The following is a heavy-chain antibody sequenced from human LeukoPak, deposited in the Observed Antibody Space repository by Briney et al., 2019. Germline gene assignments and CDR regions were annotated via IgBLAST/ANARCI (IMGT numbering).Heavy chain of an antibody. CDR2: MSPNSGDT. CDR3: ARGPPNWGYDY. CDR1: GYTFTSYD. V-gene: IGHV1-8*01. Sequence: GASVKVSCKASGYTFTSYDFNWVRQATGQRPEWMGWMSPNSGDTGYAQKFQDRVTMTRNTSISKAYMELSSLRSDDTAVYYCARGPPNWGYDYWGPGTLVTVSS. D-gene: IGHD7-27*01. J-gene: IGHJ4*02.